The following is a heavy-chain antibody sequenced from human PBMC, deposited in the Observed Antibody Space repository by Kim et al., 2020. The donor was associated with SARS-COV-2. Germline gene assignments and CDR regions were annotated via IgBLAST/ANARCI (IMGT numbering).Heavy chain of an antibody. CDR2: IYHSGST. CDR1: GGSISSSNW. CDR3: ARFVGSGSYVYWYFDL. D-gene: IGHD3-10*01. J-gene: IGHJ2*01. V-gene: IGHV4-4*02. Sequence: SETLSLTCAVSGGSISSSNWWSWVRQPPGKGLEWIGEIYHSGSTNYNPSLKSRVTISVDKSKNQFSLKLSSVTAADTAVYYCARFVGSGSYVYWYFDLWGRGTLVTVSS.